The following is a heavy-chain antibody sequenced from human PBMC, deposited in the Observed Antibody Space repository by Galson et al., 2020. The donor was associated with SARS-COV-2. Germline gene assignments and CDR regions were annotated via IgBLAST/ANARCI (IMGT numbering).Heavy chain of an antibody. V-gene: IGHV3-23*01. D-gene: IGHD4-17*01. Sequence: GESLKISCVASGFTFSRYAMSWVRQAPGTGLEWVSSINGAGGTTYYADSVRGRFSISRDNSKNTLYVRMNSLRAEDTAVYYCAKDQGNDYGDQLDYSGQGTLVAVSS. CDR1: GFTFSRYA. CDR2: INGAGGTT. CDR3: AKDQGNDYGDQLDY. J-gene: IGHJ4*01.